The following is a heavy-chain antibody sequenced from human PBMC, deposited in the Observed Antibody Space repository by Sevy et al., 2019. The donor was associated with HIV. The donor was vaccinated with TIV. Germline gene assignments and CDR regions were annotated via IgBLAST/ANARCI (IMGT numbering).Heavy chain of an antibody. Sequence: GGSLRLSCAASGFTFSSYWMSWVRQAPGKGLEWVANIKQDGSEKYYVDSVKGRFTISRDNAKNSLYLQMNSLRAEDTAVYYCAGDLVGGTDAFDIWGQGTMVTVSS. CDR3: AGDLVGGTDAFDI. J-gene: IGHJ3*02. CDR2: IKQDGSEK. V-gene: IGHV3-7*01. D-gene: IGHD1-26*01. CDR1: GFTFSSYW.